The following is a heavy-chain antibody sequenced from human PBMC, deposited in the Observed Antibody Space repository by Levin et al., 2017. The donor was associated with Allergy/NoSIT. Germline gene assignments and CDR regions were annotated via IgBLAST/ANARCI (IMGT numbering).Heavy chain of an antibody. V-gene: IGHV4-39*01. Sequence: SQTLSLTCTVSGGSISSSSYYWGWIRQPPGKRLEWIGSTYYSGSTYYNPSLKSRLTMSVDTSKNQFSLKLSSVTAADTAVYYCARRIAAAGIYWYFDLWGRGTLVTVSS. CDR3: ARRIAAAGIYWYFDL. J-gene: IGHJ2*01. CDR2: TYYSGST. D-gene: IGHD6-13*01. CDR1: GGSISSSSYY.